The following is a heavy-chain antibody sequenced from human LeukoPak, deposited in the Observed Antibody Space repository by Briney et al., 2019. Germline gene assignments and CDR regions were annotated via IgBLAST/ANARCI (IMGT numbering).Heavy chain of an antibody. J-gene: IGHJ4*02. D-gene: IGHD3-3*01. CDR3: ASRSSIWSGYQDTLYYFDS. CDR1: GGSISSYY. V-gene: IGHV4-59*01. CDR2: IYYSGST. Sequence: PSETLSLTCTVSGGSISSYYWSWIRQPPGKRLEWIGHIYYSGSTNYNPSLKSRVAISVDTSKNQCSLKLSSVTAADTAVYYCASRSSIWSGYQDTLYYFDSWGQGTLVTVSS.